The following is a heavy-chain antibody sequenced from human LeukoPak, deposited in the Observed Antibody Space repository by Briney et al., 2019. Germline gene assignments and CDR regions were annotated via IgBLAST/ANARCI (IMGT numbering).Heavy chain of an antibody. J-gene: IGHJ3*02. CDR2: ISAYNGNT. D-gene: IGHD5-24*01. CDR3: ARDSIGWLQFGSFYRHAFDI. CDR1: GYTFTSYG. Sequence: GASVKVSCKASGYTFTSYGISWVRQAPGQGLEWMGWISAYNGNTNYAQKLQGRVTMTTDTSTSTAYMELRSLRSDDTAVYYCARDSIGWLQFGSFYRHAFDIWGQGTMVTVSS. V-gene: IGHV1-18*01.